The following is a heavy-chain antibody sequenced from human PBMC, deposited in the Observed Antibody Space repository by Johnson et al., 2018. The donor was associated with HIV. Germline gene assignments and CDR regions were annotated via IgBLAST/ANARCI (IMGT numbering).Heavy chain of an antibody. V-gene: IGHV3-NL1*01. CDR2: IYSGGST. Sequence: QVQLVESGGGVVQPGGSLRLSCAASGFTFSNYGMHWVRQAPGKGLEWVAFIYSGGSTYYADSVKGRFTISRDNSKNTLYLQMNSLRAEDTAVYYCARLGLTDAFDIWGQGTMVTVSP. D-gene: IGHD2-8*01. CDR1: GFTFSNYG. CDR3: ARLGLTDAFDI. J-gene: IGHJ3*02.